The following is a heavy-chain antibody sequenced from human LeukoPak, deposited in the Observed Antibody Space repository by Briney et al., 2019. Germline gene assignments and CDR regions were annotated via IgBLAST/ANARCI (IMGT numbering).Heavy chain of an antibody. J-gene: IGHJ4*02. CDR2: IIPIFGTA. Sequence: ASVKVSCKASGGTFSSYAISWVRQAPGQGLEWMGGIIPIFGTANYAQKFQGRVTITADESTSTAYMELSSLRSEDTAVYYCANYAEPYYYDSSGYYSFGYWGQGTLVTVSS. D-gene: IGHD3-22*01. CDR1: GGTFSSYA. CDR3: ANYAEPYYYDSSGYYSFGY. V-gene: IGHV1-69*01.